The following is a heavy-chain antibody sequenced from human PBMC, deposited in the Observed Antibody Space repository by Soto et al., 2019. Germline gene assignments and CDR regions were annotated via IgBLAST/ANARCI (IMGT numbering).Heavy chain of an antibody. V-gene: IGHV1-46*01. CDR2: INPSGGST. CDR1: GYTFTSYY. CDR3: ARDLEYDYIYSAWGGAFDI. D-gene: IGHD3-16*01. Sequence: ASVKVSCKASGYTFTSYYMHWVRQAPGQGLEWMGIINPSGGSTSYAQKFQGRVTMTRDTSTSTVYMELSSLRSEDTAVYYCARDLEYDYIYSAWGGAFDIWGQGTMVTVSS. J-gene: IGHJ3*02.